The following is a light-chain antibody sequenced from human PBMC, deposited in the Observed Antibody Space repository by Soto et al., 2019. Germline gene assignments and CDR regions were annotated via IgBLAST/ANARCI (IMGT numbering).Light chain of an antibody. Sequence: QSALTQPASASGSPGQSVTISCTGTSSDVGGYNYVSWYQKHPGKAPILLIYEVYRRPSGVPNRFSGSKSGNRASLTVSGLQAEDEADYYCSSYAGYNNFVFGTGTKVTVL. J-gene: IGLJ1*01. CDR3: SSYAGYNNFV. V-gene: IGLV2-8*01. CDR2: EVY. CDR1: SSDVGGYNY.